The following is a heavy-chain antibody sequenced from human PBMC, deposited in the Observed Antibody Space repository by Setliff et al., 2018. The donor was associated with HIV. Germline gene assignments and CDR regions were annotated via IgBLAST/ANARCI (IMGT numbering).Heavy chain of an antibody. CDR1: GFTFSSYT. Sequence: GGSLRLSCAASGFTFSSYTMNWVRQAPGKGLEWVLSISSSSYYIYYADSVKGRFTISRDNAKNSLFLQMNSLRAEDTAVYYCASIELAAMVPVDYWGQGTLVTVSS. CDR2: ISSSSYYI. D-gene: IGHD5-18*01. CDR3: ASIELAAMVPVDY. V-gene: IGHV3-21*01. J-gene: IGHJ4*02.